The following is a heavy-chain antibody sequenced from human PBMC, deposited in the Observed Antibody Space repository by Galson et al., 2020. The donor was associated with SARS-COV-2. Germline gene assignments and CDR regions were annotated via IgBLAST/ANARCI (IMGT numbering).Heavy chain of an antibody. J-gene: IGHJ4*02. Sequence: GGSLRLSCAASGFTFSSYAMHWVRQAPGKGLEWVAVISYDGSNKYYADSVKGRFTISRDNSKNTLYLQMNSLRAEDTAVYYCARVGATTGDYWGQGTLVTVSS. D-gene: IGHD1-26*01. V-gene: IGHV3-30-3*01. CDR3: ARVGATTGDY. CDR2: ISYDGSNK. CDR1: GFTFSSYA.